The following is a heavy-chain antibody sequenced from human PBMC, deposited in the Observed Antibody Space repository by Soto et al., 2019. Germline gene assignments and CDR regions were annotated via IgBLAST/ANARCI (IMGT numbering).Heavy chain of an antibody. Sequence: SGTLSLTCTVSGGSGSNDYWNWIRQPPGKRLEWIGNIYHTGSTNYNPSLKSRVTISVDTSKNQFSLHLSSMTAADTAVYYCARTRGEGSGYQYYFDIRGQGPLVTVSS. CDR1: GGSGSNDY. D-gene: IGHD3-22*01. V-gene: IGHV4-59*02. CDR2: IYHTGST. CDR3: ARTRGEGSGYQYYFDI. J-gene: IGHJ4*02.